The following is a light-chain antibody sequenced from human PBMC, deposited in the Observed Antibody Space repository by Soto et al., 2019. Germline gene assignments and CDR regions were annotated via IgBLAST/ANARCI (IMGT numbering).Light chain of an antibody. V-gene: IGLV3-1*01. Sequence: SYELTQPPSVSVSPGQTASITCSGDKLGEKYACWYQQKPGQSPVLIIYQDRKRPSGIPERFPGSNSGNTATLTISGTQAMDEADYYCQAWDSSTVVFGGGTKLTVL. CDR3: QAWDSSTVV. CDR1: KLGEKY. J-gene: IGLJ2*01. CDR2: QDR.